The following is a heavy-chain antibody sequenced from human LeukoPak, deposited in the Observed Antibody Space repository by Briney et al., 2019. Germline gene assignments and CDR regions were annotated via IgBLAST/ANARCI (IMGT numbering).Heavy chain of an antibody. CDR3: ARHHGGYYYDSSGYYPNAFDI. J-gene: IGHJ3*02. V-gene: IGHV5-51*01. CDR2: IYPGDSDT. CDR1: GYSFTSYW. Sequence: GESLKISCKGSGYSFTSYWIGWVRQMPGKGLEWMGIIYPGDSDTRYSPSFQGQVTISADKSISTAYLQWSSLKASDTAMYYCARHHGGYYYDSSGYYPNAFDIWGQGTMVTVSS. D-gene: IGHD3-22*01.